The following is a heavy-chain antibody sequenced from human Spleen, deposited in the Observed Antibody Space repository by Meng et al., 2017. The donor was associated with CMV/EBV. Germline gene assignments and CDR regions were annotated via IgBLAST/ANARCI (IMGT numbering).Heavy chain of an antibody. CDR2: LNPYTGTA. D-gene: IGHD6-19*01. V-gene: IGHV1-2*06. Sequence: HWMRQAPGQGFEWLGRLNPYTGTATYSQNSQGRVTMTRDTSISTAYMELRGLRSDDTAIYYCVRDAIHRGVAGLRLDWGQGTLVTVSS. CDR3: VRDAIHRGVAGLRLD. J-gene: IGHJ4*02.